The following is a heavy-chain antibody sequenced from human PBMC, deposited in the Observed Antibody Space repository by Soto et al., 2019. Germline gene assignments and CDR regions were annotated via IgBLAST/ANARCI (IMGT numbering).Heavy chain of an antibody. V-gene: IGHV4-4*09. J-gene: IGHJ4*02. Sequence: SETLSLTCTVSGDSITTRYWSWIRQPPGKGLEWIGYIYTTGDNCNPSLMSRASMSLDTSKNLFSLRLRSVTAADTAVYYCAGGDHWRLVDYWGRGNLVTVSS. CDR1: GDSITTRY. CDR3: AGGDHWRLVDY. CDR2: IYTTGD. D-gene: IGHD3-16*01.